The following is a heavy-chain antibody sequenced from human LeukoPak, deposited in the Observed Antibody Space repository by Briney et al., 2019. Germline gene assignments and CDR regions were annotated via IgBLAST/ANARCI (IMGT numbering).Heavy chain of an antibody. CDR3: ARGLDCRSTSCYLDN. J-gene: IGHJ4*02. CDR1: GFTFNNYA. V-gene: IGHV3-7*01. D-gene: IGHD2-2*01. Sequence: AGGSLRLSCAASGFTFNNYAMSWVRQAPGKGLEWVANIKQDGSEKFYVDSVKGRFTISRDNAKNSLDLQINSLGAEDTAVYYCARGLDCRSTSCYLDNWGQGTLVTVSS. CDR2: IKQDGSEK.